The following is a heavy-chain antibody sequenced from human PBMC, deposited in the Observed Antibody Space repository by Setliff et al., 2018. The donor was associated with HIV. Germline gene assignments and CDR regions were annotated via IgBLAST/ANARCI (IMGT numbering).Heavy chain of an antibody. CDR2: INPSGGRT. D-gene: IGHD3-3*01. CDR3: ARGSSALIMREFYDFWSATRDAWDY. CDR1: GYTFTAYA. Sequence: ASVKVSCKASGYTFTAYAMHWVRQAPGQRLEWMGIINPSGGRTSYAQKFQGRVTMTRDTSTSTVYMELSSLRSENTAVYYCARGSSALIMREFYDFWSATRDAWDYWGQGTLVTSPQ. V-gene: IGHV1-46*01. J-gene: IGHJ4*02.